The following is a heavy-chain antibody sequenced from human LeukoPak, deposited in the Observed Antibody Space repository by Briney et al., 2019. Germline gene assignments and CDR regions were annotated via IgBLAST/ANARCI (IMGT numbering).Heavy chain of an antibody. D-gene: IGHD3-22*01. J-gene: IGHJ4*02. Sequence: ASVKVSCKASGYTFTSYGISWVRQAPGQGLEWMGWISAYNGNTNYAQKLQGRVTMTADTSTSTAYMELRSLRSDDTAVYYCARDSTPYHYYDSSGYYEDYWGQGTLVTVSS. V-gene: IGHV1-18*01. CDR3: ARDSTPYHYYDSSGYYEDY. CDR2: ISAYNGNT. CDR1: GYTFTSYG.